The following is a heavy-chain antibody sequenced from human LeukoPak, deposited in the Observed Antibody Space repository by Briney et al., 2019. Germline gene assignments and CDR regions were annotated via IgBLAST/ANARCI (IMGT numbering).Heavy chain of an antibody. CDR1: GGTFSSYA. D-gene: IGHD5-24*01. CDR3: ARDVEMATIGDY. J-gene: IGHJ4*02. V-gene: IGHV1-69*04. CDR2: IIPILGIA. Sequence: ASVKVSCKASGGTFSSYAISWVRQAPGQGLEWMGRIIPILGIANYAQKLQGRVTITADKSTGTAYMELSSLRSEDTAVYYCARDVEMATIGDYWGQGTLVTVSS.